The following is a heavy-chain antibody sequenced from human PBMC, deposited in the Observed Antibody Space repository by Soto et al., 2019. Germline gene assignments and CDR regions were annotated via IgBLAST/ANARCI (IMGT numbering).Heavy chain of an antibody. J-gene: IGHJ6*02. CDR3: ARGTLGSSWYYSGMDV. CDR2: IYSGGST. V-gene: IGHV3-53*01. Sequence: GGSLRLSCAASGFTVSSNYMSWVRQAPGKGLEWVSVIYSGGSTYYADSVKGRFTISRDNSKNTLYLQMNSLRAEDTAVYYCARGTLGSSWYYSGMDVWGQGTTVTVSS. D-gene: IGHD6-13*01. CDR1: GFTVSSNY.